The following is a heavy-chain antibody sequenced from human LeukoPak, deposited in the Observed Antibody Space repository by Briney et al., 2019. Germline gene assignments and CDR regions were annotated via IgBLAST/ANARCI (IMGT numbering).Heavy chain of an antibody. CDR2: INHSGST. CDR1: GGSFSGYY. D-gene: IGHD5-18*01. J-gene: IGHJ4*02. V-gene: IGHV4-34*01. Sequence: SETLSLTCAVYGGSFSGYYWSWIRQPPGKGLEWIGEINHSGSTNYNPSLKSRVTTSVDTSKNQFSLTLTSVTTADTAVYYCAGATRGYTYGPFDYWGRGTLVTVSS. CDR3: AGATRGYTYGPFDY.